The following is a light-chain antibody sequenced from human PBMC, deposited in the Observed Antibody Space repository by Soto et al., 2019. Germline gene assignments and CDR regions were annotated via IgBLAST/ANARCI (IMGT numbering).Light chain of an antibody. CDR3: CSYAGSSISVV. J-gene: IGLJ2*01. CDR1: SSDVGSYNL. V-gene: IGLV2-23*01. Sequence: QPVLTQPASVSGSPGQSITISCTGTSSDVGSYNLVSWYQHPPDKAPKLMIYEGSKRPSGVSNRFSGSKSGNTAYLTISGLQAEDEADYYCCSYAGSSISVVFGGGTKLTVL. CDR2: EGS.